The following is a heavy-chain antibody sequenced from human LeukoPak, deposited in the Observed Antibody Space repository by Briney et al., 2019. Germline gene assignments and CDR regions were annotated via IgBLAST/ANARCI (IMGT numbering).Heavy chain of an antibody. CDR3: ARAGYCSGGSCPTLDY. CDR1: GGTFSSYA. V-gene: IGHV1-69*04. Sequence: SVKVSCKASGGTFSSYAISWVRQAPGQGLEWMGRIIPILGIANYAQKFQGRVTITADNSTSTAYMELSSLRSEDTAVYYCARAGYCSGGSCPTLDYWGQGTLVTVSS. CDR2: IIPILGIA. J-gene: IGHJ4*02. D-gene: IGHD2-15*01.